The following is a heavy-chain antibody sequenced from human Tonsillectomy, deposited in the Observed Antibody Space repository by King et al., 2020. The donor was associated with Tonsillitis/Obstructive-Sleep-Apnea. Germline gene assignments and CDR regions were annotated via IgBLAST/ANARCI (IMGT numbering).Heavy chain of an antibody. V-gene: IGHV3-9*01. D-gene: IGHD3-3*01. Sequence: VQLVESGGGLVQPGRSLRLSYVASGFTFDDYAMHWVRQAPGKGLEWVSGISWNSDTRGYADSVKGRFTISRENAKNSLYLQMNSLRAEDTAFYYCAKDKASLLEWWGTLSVDYWGQRTLVTVPS. CDR3: AKDKASLLEWWGTLSVDY. CDR1: GFTFDDYA. J-gene: IGHJ4*02. CDR2: ISWNSDTR.